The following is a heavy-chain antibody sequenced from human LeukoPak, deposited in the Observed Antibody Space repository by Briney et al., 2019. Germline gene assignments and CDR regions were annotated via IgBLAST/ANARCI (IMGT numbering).Heavy chain of an antibody. V-gene: IGHV3-48*03. CDR1: GFTFRTYE. CDR3: ARDQPEYYYDSSGYSY. CDR2: ISSSGSTI. J-gene: IGHJ4*02. D-gene: IGHD3-22*01. Sequence: GGSLRLSCAGSGFTFRTYEMNWVRQAPGKGLECVSYISSSGSTIYYADSVKGRFTISGDNAKNSLYLQMNSLRAEDTAVYYCARDQPEYYYDSSGYSYWGQGTLVTVSS.